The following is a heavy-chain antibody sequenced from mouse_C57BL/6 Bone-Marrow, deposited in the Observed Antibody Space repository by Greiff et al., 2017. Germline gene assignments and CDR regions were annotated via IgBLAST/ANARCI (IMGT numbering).Heavy chain of an antibody. CDR2: IDPSDSYT. V-gene: IGHV1-59*01. J-gene: IGHJ2*01. Sequence: QVQLQQPGAELVRPGTSVKLSCKASGYTFTSYWMHWVKQRPGQGLEWIGVIDPSDSYTNYNQKFKGKATLTVDTSSSTAYMQLSSLTSEDSAVYYCARIRRDYWGQSTTLTVSS. CDR1: GYTFTSYW. CDR3: ARIRRDY.